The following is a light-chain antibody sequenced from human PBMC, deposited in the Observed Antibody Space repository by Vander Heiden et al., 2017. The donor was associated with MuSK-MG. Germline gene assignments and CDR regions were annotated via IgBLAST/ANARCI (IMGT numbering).Light chain of an antibody. CDR1: QSVLYSSNNKNY. CDR2: WAS. CDR3: QQDYNPPLT. J-gene: IGKJ4*01. V-gene: IGKV4-1*01. Sequence: DIVVTQSQDSLAVSLGERATINCKSSQSVLYSSNNKNYLAWYQQKPGQPPKLLIYWASTRECGVPGRFSGSGSGTDFTLTISSLQAEDVAVYYCQQDYNPPLTFGGGTKVEIK.